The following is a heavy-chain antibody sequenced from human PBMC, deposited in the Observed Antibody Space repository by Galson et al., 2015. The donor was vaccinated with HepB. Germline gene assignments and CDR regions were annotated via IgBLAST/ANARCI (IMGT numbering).Heavy chain of an antibody. CDR1: GFTFSSYS. Sequence: SLRLSCAASGFTFSSYSMNWVRQAPGKGLEWVSYISSSSSTIYYADSVKGRFTISRDNAKNSLYLQMNSLRDEDTAVYYCARAGNTVTYYYYYGMDVWGQGTTVTVSS. CDR3: ARAGNTVTYYYYYGMDV. D-gene: IGHD4-17*01. CDR2: ISSSSSTI. V-gene: IGHV3-48*02. J-gene: IGHJ6*02.